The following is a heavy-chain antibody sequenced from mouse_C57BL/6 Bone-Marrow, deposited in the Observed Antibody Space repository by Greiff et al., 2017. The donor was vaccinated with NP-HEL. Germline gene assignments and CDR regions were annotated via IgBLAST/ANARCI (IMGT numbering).Heavy chain of an antibody. CDR3: ARSWLLPVAY. J-gene: IGHJ3*01. CDR1: GYTFTSYW. D-gene: IGHD2-3*01. Sequence: VQLQQPGAELVKPGASVKLSCKASGYTFTSYWMHWVKQRPGQGLEWIGMIHPNSGSTNYNEKFKSKSTLTVDKSSSTAYMQLSSLTSEDSAVYYCARSWLLPVAYWGQGTLVTVSA. CDR2: IHPNSGST. V-gene: IGHV1-64*01.